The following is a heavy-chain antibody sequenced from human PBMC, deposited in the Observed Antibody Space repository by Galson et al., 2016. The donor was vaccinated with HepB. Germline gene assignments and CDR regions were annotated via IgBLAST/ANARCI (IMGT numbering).Heavy chain of an antibody. V-gene: IGHV4-59*02. Sequence: SETLSLTCSVSGVAVRTNYWSWVRHLPGKGLEWLGYISYSGTADYNPSLKSRVSISMEKAKNQVSLKLNPTTAADTAVYYCASNDVQKVFHGMDVWGPGTTVTVSS. J-gene: IGHJ6*02. CDR1: GVAVRTNY. CDR3: ASNDVQKVFHGMDV. CDR2: ISYSGTA. D-gene: IGHD2-8*01.